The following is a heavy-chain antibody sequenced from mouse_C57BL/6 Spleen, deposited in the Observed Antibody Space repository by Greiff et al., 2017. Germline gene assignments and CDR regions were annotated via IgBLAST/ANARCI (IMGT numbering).Heavy chain of an antibody. Sequence: QVQLQQPGAELVRPGSSVKLSCKASGYTFTSYWMHWVKQRPIQGLEWIGNIDPSDSETHYNQKFKDKATLTVDKSSSTAYMQLSSLTSEDSAVYYWARNGIYYGSSYAYFDVWGTGTTVTVSS. CDR2: IDPSDSET. CDR1: GYTFTSYW. D-gene: IGHD1-1*01. CDR3: ARNGIYYGSSYAYFDV. V-gene: IGHV1-52*01. J-gene: IGHJ1*03.